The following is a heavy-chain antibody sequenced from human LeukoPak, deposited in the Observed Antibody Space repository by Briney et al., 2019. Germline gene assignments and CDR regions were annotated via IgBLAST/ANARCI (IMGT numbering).Heavy chain of an antibody. CDR1: GFRFNSYG. J-gene: IGHJ4*02. CDR2: IRYDGSDK. Sequence: GGSLRLSCAASGFRFNSYGMHWVRQAPGKGLGWAAFIRYDGSDKYYADSVKGRFTISRDNSKNTLYLHMDSLRPDDSAVYFCAVQYNSGWYALDYWGQGALVTVSS. V-gene: IGHV3-30*02. CDR3: AVQYNSGWYALDY. D-gene: IGHD6-13*01.